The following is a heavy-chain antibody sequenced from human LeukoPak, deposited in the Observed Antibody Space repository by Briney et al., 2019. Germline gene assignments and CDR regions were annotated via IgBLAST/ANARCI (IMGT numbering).Heavy chain of an antibody. CDR2: INHSGST. Sequence: SETLSLTCAVYGGSFSGYYWSWIRQPPGKGLEWIGEINHSGSTNYNPSLKSRVTISVDTSKNQFSLKLSSVTAADTAVYYCARERNYYDSSGYYRAFDYWGQGTLVTVSS. V-gene: IGHV4-34*01. CDR1: GGSFSGYY. D-gene: IGHD3-22*01. CDR3: ARERNYYDSSGYYRAFDY. J-gene: IGHJ4*02.